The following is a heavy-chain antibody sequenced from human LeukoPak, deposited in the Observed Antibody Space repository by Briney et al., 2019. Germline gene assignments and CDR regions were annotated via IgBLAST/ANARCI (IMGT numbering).Heavy chain of an antibody. D-gene: IGHD7-27*01. J-gene: IGHJ3*02. V-gene: IGHV3-48*03. CDR3: ARTNWGLGGAFDM. Sequence: GGSLRLSCAASGFTFSSYEMNWVRQAPGKGLEWVSKISSSGTTIYYADSVKGRFTTSRDNAKNSLYLQLNSLRAEDTAVYYCARTNWGLGGAFDMWGQGTMVTVSS. CDR1: GFTFSSYE. CDR2: ISSSGTTI.